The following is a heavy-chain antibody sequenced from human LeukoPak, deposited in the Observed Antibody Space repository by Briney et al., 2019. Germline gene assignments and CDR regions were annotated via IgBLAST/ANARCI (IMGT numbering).Heavy chain of an antibody. J-gene: IGHJ4*02. CDR1: GFPFSSYG. Sequence: GGSLRLSWAASGFPFSSYGMHWVRQAPGKGLEWVAFIRYDGSNKYYADSVKGRFTISRDNSKNTLYLQMNSLRAEDTAVYYCAKDGGARPPYYFDYWGQGTLVTVSS. D-gene: IGHD3-16*01. CDR2: IRYDGSNK. V-gene: IGHV3-30*02. CDR3: AKDGGARPPYYFDY.